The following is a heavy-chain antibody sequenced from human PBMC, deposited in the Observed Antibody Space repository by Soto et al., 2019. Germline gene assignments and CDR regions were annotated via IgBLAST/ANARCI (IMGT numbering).Heavy chain of an antibody. D-gene: IGHD4-17*01. CDR1: GYTFTSYY. J-gene: IGHJ5*02. Sequence: ASVKVSCKTSGYTFTSYYMHWVRQAPGQGLEWMGIINPSGGSTSYAQKFQGRVTMTRDTSTSTVYMELSSLRSEDTAVYYCARDRITTVTPGRWFDPWGQGTLVTVSS. V-gene: IGHV1-46*01. CDR3: ARDRITTVTPGRWFDP. CDR2: INPSGGST.